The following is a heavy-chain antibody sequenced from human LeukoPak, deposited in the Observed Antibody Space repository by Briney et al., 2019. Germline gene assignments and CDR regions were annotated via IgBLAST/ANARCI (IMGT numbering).Heavy chain of an antibody. CDR3: ARHLRRDNWFDP. Sequence: SETLSLTCTVSGGSISSSSYYWGWIRQPPGKGLEWIGSIYYSGSTYYNPSLKSRVTISVDTSKNQFSLKLSSVTAADTAAYYCARHLRRDNWFDPWGQGTLVTVSS. J-gene: IGHJ5*02. CDR1: GGSISSSSYY. V-gene: IGHV4-39*01. CDR2: IYYSGST.